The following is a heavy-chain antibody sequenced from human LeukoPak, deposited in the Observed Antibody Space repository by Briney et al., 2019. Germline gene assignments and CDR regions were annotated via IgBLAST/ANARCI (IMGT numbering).Heavy chain of an antibody. CDR3: ARPKGSDFWSGYAFDI. D-gene: IGHD3-3*01. CDR1: GFTFSGYA. Sequence: GGSLRLSCAASGFTFSGYAMHWVRQAPGKGLESVSAISSNGGNTFYANSMKGRFTISRDNSKNTLYLQMGSLGPEDMAVYYCARPKGSDFWSGYAFDIWGQGTMVTVSS. CDR2: ISSNGGNT. V-gene: IGHV3-64*01. J-gene: IGHJ3*02.